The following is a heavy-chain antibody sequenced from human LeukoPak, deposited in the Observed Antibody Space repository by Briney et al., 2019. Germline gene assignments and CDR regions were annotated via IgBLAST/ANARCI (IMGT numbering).Heavy chain of an antibody. Sequence: TSQTLSLTCTVSGGSISSGDYYWSWIRQPPGKGLEWIGYIYYSGSTNYNPSLKSRVTISVDTSKNQFSLKLSSVTAADTAVYYCASWYSSSSFGYFDYWGQGTLVTVSS. D-gene: IGHD6-6*01. J-gene: IGHJ4*02. V-gene: IGHV4-30-4*08. CDR2: IYYSGST. CDR3: ASWYSSSSFGYFDY. CDR1: GGSISSGDYY.